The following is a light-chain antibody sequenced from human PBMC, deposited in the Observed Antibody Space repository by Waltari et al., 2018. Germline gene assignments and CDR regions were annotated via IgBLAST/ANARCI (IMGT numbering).Light chain of an antibody. Sequence: SCRASQSVSRTLAWYQQKPGQAPRLLIYDASRRATGIPDRFSGSGSGTDFSLTISRLEPEDFAWYFCQKYGTFPATFGQGTKVEIK. CDR1: QSVSRT. CDR2: DAS. J-gene: IGKJ1*01. CDR3: QKYGTFPAT. V-gene: IGKV3-20*01.